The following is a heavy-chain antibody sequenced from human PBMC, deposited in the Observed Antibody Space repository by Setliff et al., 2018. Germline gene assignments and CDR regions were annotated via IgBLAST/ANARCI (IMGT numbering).Heavy chain of an antibody. CDR1: GGSISSYY. CDR3: ARAPPNRYSGSYEYFYMDV. V-gene: IGHV4-4*08. J-gene: IGHJ6*03. D-gene: IGHD1-26*01. Sequence: PSETLSLTCTVSGGSISSYYWSWIRQPPGKRLEWIGYIYASGSTNYNPSLKSRVTLSVDTSKNQFSLKVSSVTAADTAVYYCARAPPNRYSGSYEYFYMDVWGKGTTVTVSS. CDR2: IYASGST.